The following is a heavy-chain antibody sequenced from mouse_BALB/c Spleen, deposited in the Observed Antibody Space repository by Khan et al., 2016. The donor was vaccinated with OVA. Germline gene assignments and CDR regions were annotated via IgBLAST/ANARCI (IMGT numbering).Heavy chain of an antibody. CDR1: EFSFTSYG. D-gene: IGHD3-2*02. CDR2: IWAGGST. Sequence: QVQLKESGPGLVAPSQSLSITCTVSEFSFTSYGVHWVRQPPGKGLEWLGVIWAGGSTNYHSALLSRLSISKDNSTSQVFLKRNRLHTDDTAMDDCARLEAIWDQGTTRTVSS. J-gene: IGHJ2*01. CDR3: ARLEAI. V-gene: IGHV2-9*02.